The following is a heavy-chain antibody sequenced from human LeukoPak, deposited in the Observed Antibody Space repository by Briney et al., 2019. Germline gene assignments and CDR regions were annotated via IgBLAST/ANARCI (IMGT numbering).Heavy chain of an antibody. Sequence: KPSETLSLTCTVSGGSISSSSYYWTWVRQPPGKGLEWIGEIYHSGSTNYNPSLNGRVTMSVDRFKNQFSLRINSVTAADTAVYYCARTYYGSGTYYNDGMDVWGQGTTVTVSS. CDR3: ARTYYGSGTYYNDGMDV. J-gene: IGHJ6*02. CDR2: IYHSGST. V-gene: IGHV4-39*07. D-gene: IGHD3-10*01. CDR1: GGSISSSSYY.